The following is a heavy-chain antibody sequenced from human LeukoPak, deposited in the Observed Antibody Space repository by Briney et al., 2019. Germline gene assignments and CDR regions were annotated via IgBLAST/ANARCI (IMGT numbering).Heavy chain of an antibody. CDR3: AKDPYGHNPYYFDY. CDR2: ISGSGGST. D-gene: IGHD4-17*01. Sequence: GGSLRLSCAASGFIVSGDFMSWVRQAPGKGLEWVSAISGSGGSTYYADSVKGRFTISRDNSKNTLYLQMNSLRAEDTAVYYCAKDPYGHNPYYFDYWGQGTLVTVSS. V-gene: IGHV3-23*01. J-gene: IGHJ4*02. CDR1: GFIVSGDF.